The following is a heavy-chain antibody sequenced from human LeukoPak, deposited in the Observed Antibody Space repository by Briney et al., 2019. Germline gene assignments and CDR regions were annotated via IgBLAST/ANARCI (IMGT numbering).Heavy chain of an antibody. CDR1: GGSFSGYY. CDR3: ARGGSTGTNLNWVDP. J-gene: IGHJ5*02. Sequence: SETLSLTCAVYGGSFSGYYYNWIRQPPGKGLEWIGEINHSGSTNYNPSLKSRVTTSVDSSKKQFSLQLSSVTAADTAVYYCARGGSTGTNLNWVDPWGQGTLVTVSS. CDR2: INHSGST. D-gene: IGHD1-1*01. V-gene: IGHV4-34*01.